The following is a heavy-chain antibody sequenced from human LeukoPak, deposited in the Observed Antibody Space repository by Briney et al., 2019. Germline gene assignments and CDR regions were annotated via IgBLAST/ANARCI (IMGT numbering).Heavy chain of an antibody. D-gene: IGHD6-6*01. CDR2: ISSSGSTI. CDR3: ASERGRRSYYYYGMDV. V-gene: IGHV3-48*03. CDR1: GFTFSSYE. Sequence: PGGSLRLSCAASGFTFSSYEMNWVRQAPGKGLQWASYISSSGSTIYYADSVKGRFTISRDNAKNSLYLQMNSLRAEDTAVYYCASERGRRSYYYYGMDVWGQGTTVTVSS. J-gene: IGHJ6*02.